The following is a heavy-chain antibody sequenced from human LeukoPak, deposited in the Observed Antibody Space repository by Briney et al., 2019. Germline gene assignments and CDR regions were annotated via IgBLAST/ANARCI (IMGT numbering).Heavy chain of an antibody. D-gene: IGHD3-10*01. J-gene: IGHJ4*02. CDR1: GGSISSSSYY. Sequence: SETLSLTCTVSGGSISSSSYYWSWIRQPAGKGLEWIGRIYTSGSTNYNPSLKSRVTISVDTSKNQFSLKLSSVTAADTAVYYCAREGSSLWLYYFDYWGQGTLVTVSS. CDR3: AREGSSLWLYYFDY. CDR2: IYTSGST. V-gene: IGHV4-61*02.